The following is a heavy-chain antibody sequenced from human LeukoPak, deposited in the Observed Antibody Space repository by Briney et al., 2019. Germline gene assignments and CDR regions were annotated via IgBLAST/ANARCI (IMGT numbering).Heavy chain of an antibody. J-gene: IGHJ4*02. Sequence: ASVKVSCKASGSTFTRYYIHWVRQAPGQGLDWMGMINPSSGSTRFAQMFQDRVTMTRDTSTSAVYMELSSLASEDTAMYYCARTYSSSWSYCDSWGQGTLVTVSS. V-gene: IGHV1-46*01. CDR1: GSTFTRYY. CDR3: ARTYSSSWSYCDS. CDR2: INPSSGST. D-gene: IGHD6-13*01.